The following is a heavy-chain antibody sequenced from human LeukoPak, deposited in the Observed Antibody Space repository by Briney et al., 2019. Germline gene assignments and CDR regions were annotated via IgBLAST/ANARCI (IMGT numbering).Heavy chain of an antibody. V-gene: IGHV3-7*01. CDR2: IKQDGSEK. CDR3: AREYCSGGSCYSYYYYYFMDV. Sequence: QPGGSLRLSCAASGFTFSSYWMSWVRQAPGKGLKWVANIKQDGSEKYYVDSVKGRFTISRDNAKNSLYLQMNSLRAEDTAVYYCAREYCSGGSCYSYYYYYFMDVWGKGTTVTVSS. D-gene: IGHD2-15*01. CDR1: GFTFSSYW. J-gene: IGHJ6*03.